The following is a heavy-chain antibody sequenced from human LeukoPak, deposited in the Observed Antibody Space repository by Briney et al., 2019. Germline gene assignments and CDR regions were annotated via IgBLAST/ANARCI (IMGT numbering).Heavy chain of an antibody. CDR1: GYTFTGYY. J-gene: IGHJ5*02. Sequence: ASVKVSCKASGYTFTGYYMHWVRQAPGQGLEWMGWINPNSGGTNYAQKFQGRVTITRDTSISTAYMELSRLRSDDTAVYYCAREEGIDSSGYWGWFDPWGQGTLVTVSS. V-gene: IGHV1-2*02. CDR3: AREEGIDSSGYWGWFDP. CDR2: INPNSGGT. D-gene: IGHD3-22*01.